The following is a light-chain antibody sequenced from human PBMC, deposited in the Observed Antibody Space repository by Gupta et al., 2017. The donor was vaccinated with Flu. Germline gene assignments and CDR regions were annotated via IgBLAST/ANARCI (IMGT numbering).Light chain of an antibody. Sequence: PATLSVSPGESATRSCRARQSIAKYLAWFQQRPGQAPRLLIYGASTRGNVIPARFSGSGSGTEFTLTITSRQSEDFAVYYCQHEHNCPRTFGQGTKVAVK. CDR3: QHEHNCPRT. V-gene: IGKV3-15*01. CDR1: QSIAKY. J-gene: IGKJ1*01. CDR2: GAS.